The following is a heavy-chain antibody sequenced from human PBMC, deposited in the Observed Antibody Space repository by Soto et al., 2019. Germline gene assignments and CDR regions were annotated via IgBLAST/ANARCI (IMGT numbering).Heavy chain of an antibody. V-gene: IGHV1-18*01. CDR3: ARGGYYDNTWGKLSHYGLDV. D-gene: IGHD3-16*01. J-gene: IGHJ6*02. Sequence: QVQLVQSAGEVKKPGASVKVSCKASGYTFIRYGITWVRQTPGQGLEWMGWISPYNDYTIYAQKLQGRVTMTTDTTTTTGDLELRSVKSDDTAVYYCARGGYYDNTWGKLSHYGLDVWGQGTSVTVSS. CDR2: ISPYNDYT. CDR1: GYTFIRYG.